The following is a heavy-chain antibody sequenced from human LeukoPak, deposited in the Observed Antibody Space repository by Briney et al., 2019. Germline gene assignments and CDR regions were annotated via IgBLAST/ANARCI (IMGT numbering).Heavy chain of an antibody. D-gene: IGHD3-10*01. V-gene: IGHV4-39*01. Sequence: SETLSLTCTVSGGSISSSSYYWGWIRQPPGKGLEWIGSIYYSGSTYYNPSLESQFSISVDTSKNQFSLKLSSVTAADTAVYYCAGHLPPYGSGSYYHRTTFDYWGQEIPVIVSS. CDR1: GGSISSSSYY. CDR3: AGHLPPYGSGSYYHRTTFDY. CDR2: IYYSGST. J-gene: IGHJ4*02.